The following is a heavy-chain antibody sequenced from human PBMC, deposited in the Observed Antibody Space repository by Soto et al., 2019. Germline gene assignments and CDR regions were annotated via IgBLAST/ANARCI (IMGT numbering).Heavy chain of an antibody. D-gene: IGHD3-22*01. CDR3: ATTYYYDSSGYPRKDAFDI. CDR1: GGSISSGGYY. Sequence: PSETLSLTCTVSGGSISSGGYYWSWIRQHPGKGLEWIGYIYYSGSTYYNPSLKSRVTISVDTSKNQFSLKLSSVTAADTAVYYCATTYYYDSSGYPRKDAFDIWGQGTMVTVS. V-gene: IGHV4-31*03. J-gene: IGHJ3*02. CDR2: IYYSGST.